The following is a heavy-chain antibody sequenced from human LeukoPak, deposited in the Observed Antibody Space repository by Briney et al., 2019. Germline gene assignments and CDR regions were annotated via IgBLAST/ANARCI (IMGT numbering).Heavy chain of an antibody. CDR2: INAGNGNT. CDR1: GYTFTSYA. CDR3: ARGRMVRGVIITYNWFDP. D-gene: IGHD3-10*01. J-gene: IGHJ5*02. Sequence: ASVRVSCKASGYTFTSYAMHWVRQAPGQRLEWMGWINAGNGNTKYSQKFQGRVTITRDTSASTAYMELSSLRSEDTAVYYCARGRMVRGVIITYNWFDPWGQGTLVTVSS. V-gene: IGHV1-3*01.